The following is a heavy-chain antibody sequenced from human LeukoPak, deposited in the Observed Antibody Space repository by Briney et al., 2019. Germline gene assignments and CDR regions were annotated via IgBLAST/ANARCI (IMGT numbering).Heavy chain of an antibody. D-gene: IGHD2-2*01. CDR1: GYTFTSYA. J-gene: IGHJ6*02. CDR3: ARGEIQYQLPNSPEMDV. V-gene: IGHV7-4-1*02. CDR2: INTNTGNP. Sequence: ASVKVSCKASGYTFTSYAMNWVRQAPGQGLEWMGWINTNTGNPTYAQGFTGRFVFSLDTSVSTAYLQISSLKAEDTAVYYCARGEIQYQLPNSPEMDVWGRGTTVTVTS.